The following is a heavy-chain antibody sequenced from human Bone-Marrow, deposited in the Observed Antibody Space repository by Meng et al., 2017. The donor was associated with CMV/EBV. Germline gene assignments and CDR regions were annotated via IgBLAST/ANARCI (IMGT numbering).Heavy chain of an antibody. D-gene: IGHD4-11*01. V-gene: IGHV3-21*01. Sequence: GESLKISCAASGFTFSSYSMNWVRQAPGKGLEWVSSISSSSSYIYYADSVKGRFTISRDNAKNSLYLQMNSLRAEDTAVYYCARVQAMTTVTTGDYWGQGTLVTFSS. CDR2: ISSSSSYI. CDR3: ARVQAMTTVTTGDY. J-gene: IGHJ4*02. CDR1: GFTFSSYS.